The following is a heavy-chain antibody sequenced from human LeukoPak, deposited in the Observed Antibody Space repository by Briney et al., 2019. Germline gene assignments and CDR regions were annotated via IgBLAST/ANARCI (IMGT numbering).Heavy chain of an antibody. Sequence: GGSLRLSCAASRFTFSYFAMTWVRQAPGKGLEWVSLIASSGRNTYYTDSVRGRFTISRDNSKKTLSLQMNSLRVEDTAIYYCAKDIQLSAWGLGTMVTVSS. D-gene: IGHD5-24*01. J-gene: IGHJ3*01. V-gene: IGHV3-23*01. CDR1: RFTFSYFA. CDR3: AKDIQLSA. CDR2: IASSGRNT.